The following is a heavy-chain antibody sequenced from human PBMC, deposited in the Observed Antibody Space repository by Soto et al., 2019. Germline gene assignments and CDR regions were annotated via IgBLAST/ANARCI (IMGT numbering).Heavy chain of an antibody. Sequence: PGGSLRFSGAPSAFTFNKYSIHRLRQAPGKGLEWVGGRWHDGNEKYFAGSVNGRFTISRDVAYKMGCLHMKSQSVDNTPTYHCAKGGDRTYCSNGNCAFFDSWDQGALVATSS. CDR3: AKGGDRTYCSNGNCAFFDS. D-gene: IGHD2-15*01. V-gene: IGHV3-33*03. CDR1: AFTFNKYS. CDR2: RWHDGNEK. J-gene: IGHJ4*02.